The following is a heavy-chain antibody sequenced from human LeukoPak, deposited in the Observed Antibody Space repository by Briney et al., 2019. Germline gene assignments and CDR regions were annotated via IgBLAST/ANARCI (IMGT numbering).Heavy chain of an antibody. D-gene: IGHD1-26*01. CDR3: ARESGSYVSY. CDR2: IYYSGST. V-gene: IGHV4-59*01. Sequence: SETLSLTCTVSGGSISSYYWSWIRQPPGKGLEWIGYIYYSGSTNYNPSLKSRVTISVDTSKNQFSLKLSSVTAAGTAVYYCARESGSYVSYWGQGTLVTVSS. J-gene: IGHJ4*02. CDR1: GGSISSYY.